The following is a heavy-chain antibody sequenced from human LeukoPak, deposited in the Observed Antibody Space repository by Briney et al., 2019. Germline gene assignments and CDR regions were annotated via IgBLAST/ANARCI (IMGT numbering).Heavy chain of an antibody. Sequence: GGSLRLSCVASGFTFSSYWMTWVRQAPGKGLEWLANIKEDGSIQYYLDSVRGRFTISRDNAKTSVYLQLNSLRADDTAVYYCARDVWTGVAVSDYWGQGTLVTVSA. V-gene: IGHV3-7*01. CDR3: ARDVWTGVAVSDY. CDR1: GFTFSSYW. CDR2: IKEDGSIQ. D-gene: IGHD6-19*01. J-gene: IGHJ4*02.